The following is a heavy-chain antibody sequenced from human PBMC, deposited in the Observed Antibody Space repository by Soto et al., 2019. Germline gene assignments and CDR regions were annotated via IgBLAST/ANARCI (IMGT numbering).Heavy chain of an antibody. CDR1: GFTFSHYD. V-gene: IGHV3-13*04. Sequence: EVQLVESGGGLVQPGGSLRLSCAASGFTFSHYDMHWVRQTAGEGLEWVAVIGFAADTYYPDSVKGRFTISRENAENSLYIQMTSLRAGDTAVYYCVRSPRGGYGKLYGMDVWGQGTTVTVSS. CDR2: IGFAADT. CDR3: VRSPRGGYGKLYGMDV. D-gene: IGHD5-18*01. J-gene: IGHJ6*02.